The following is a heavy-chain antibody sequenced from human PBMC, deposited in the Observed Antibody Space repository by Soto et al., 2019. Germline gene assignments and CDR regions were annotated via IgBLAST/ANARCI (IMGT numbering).Heavy chain of an antibody. D-gene: IGHD6-19*01. CDR3: AKAIAVAGTVYYYYYYGMDV. V-gene: IGHV3-23*01. CDR1: GFTFSSNA. J-gene: IGHJ6*02. CDR2: ISGSGGST. Sequence: EVQLLESGGGLVQPGGSLRLSCAASGFTFSSNAMSWVRQAPGKGLEWVSAISGSGGSTYYADSVKGRFTISRDNSKKTLYLQMNSLRAEDTAVYYCAKAIAVAGTVYYYYYYGMDVWGQGTTVTVSS.